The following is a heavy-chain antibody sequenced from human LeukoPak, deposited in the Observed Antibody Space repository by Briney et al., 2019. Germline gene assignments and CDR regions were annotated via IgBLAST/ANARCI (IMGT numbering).Heavy chain of an antibody. D-gene: IGHD3-22*01. J-gene: IGHJ4*02. CDR3: ARDHLFYYDSSGYGY. CDR2: ISGSGGST. Sequence: PGGSLRLSCAASGFTFSSYAMSWVRQAPGKGLEWVSAISGSGGSTYYADSVKGRFTISRDNAKNSLYLQMNSLRAEDTAVYYCARDHLFYYDSSGYGYWGQGTLVTVSS. V-gene: IGHV3-23*01. CDR1: GFTFSSYA.